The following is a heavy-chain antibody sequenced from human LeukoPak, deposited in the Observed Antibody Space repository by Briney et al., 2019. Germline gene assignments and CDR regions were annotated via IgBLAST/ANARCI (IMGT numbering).Heavy chain of an antibody. CDR2: ISWNSGSI. CDR1: GFTFDDYA. CDR3: AKASLGDYFDY. D-gene: IGHD1-26*01. V-gene: IGHV3-9*03. Sequence: GRSLRLSCAASGFTFDDYAMHWVRQAPGKGLEWVSGISWNSGSIGYADSVKGRFTISRDNAKNSLYLQMNSLRAEDMALYYCAKASLGDYFDYWGQGTLVTVPS. J-gene: IGHJ4*02.